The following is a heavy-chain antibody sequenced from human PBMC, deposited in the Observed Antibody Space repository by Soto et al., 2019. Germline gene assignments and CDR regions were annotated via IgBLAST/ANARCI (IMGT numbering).Heavy chain of an antibody. CDR1: GGTLNSYT. Sequence: QVQLVQSGAEVKKPGSSVRVSCKASGGTLNSYTISWVRQAPGQGLEWMGGIIPVFGTTDYAQKFQGRVTITAVQSTVTAYLDLFSLSSEDTAIYYCSISNSYGRGDLWGQGTLVSVSS. J-gene: IGHJ4*02. CDR2: IIPVFGTT. V-gene: IGHV1-69*01. CDR3: SISNSYGRGDL. D-gene: IGHD7-27*01.